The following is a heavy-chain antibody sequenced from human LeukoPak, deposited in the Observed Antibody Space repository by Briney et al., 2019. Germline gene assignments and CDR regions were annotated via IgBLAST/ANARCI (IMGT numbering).Heavy chain of an antibody. CDR1: GGTFSSYA. J-gene: IGHJ3*02. D-gene: IGHD4-23*01. V-gene: IGHV1-69*13. Sequence: SVKVSCKASGGTFSSYAISWVRQAPGQGLEWMGGVIPIFGTANYAQKFQGRVTITADESTSTAYMELSSLRSEDTAVYYCAREPGGGKKESPSDIWGQGTMVTVSS. CDR3: AREPGGGKKESPSDI. CDR2: VIPIFGTA.